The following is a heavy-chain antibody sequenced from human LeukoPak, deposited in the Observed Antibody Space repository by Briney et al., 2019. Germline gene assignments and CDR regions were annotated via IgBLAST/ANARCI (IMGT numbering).Heavy chain of an antibody. V-gene: IGHV4-59*02. CDR1: GGSVSGDS. D-gene: IGHD2-21*02. CDR2: IYYTGAI. CDR3: ARNGFTPCGVDCYSDYMDV. J-gene: IGHJ6*03. Sequence: SETLSLTCTVSGGSVSGDSWTWIRQSAGTGLEWIGYIYYTGAIGYNPSLKSRVAISVDTSKNQFSLQLTSVTAAGTAVYFCARNGFTPCGVDCYSDYMDVWGKGTAVTVSS.